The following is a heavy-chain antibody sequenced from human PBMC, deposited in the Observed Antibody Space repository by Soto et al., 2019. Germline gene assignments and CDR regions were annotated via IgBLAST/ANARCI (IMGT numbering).Heavy chain of an antibody. J-gene: IGHJ4*02. Sequence: PGGSLRLSCAASGFTFSSYSMNWVRQAPGKGLEWVSAISSSSSYIYYADSVKGRFTISRDNAKNSLYLQMNSLRAEDTAVYYCAKDPNRRITMIVVASNFDYWGQGTLVTVSS. D-gene: IGHD3-22*01. V-gene: IGHV3-21*04. CDR2: ISSSSSYI. CDR1: GFTFSSYS. CDR3: AKDPNRRITMIVVASNFDY.